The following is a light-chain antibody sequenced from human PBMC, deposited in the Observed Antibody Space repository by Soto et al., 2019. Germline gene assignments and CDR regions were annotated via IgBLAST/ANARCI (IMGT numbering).Light chain of an antibody. Sequence: EIVLTQSPGTLSLSPGEGATLSCRASQSLSNTYLAWYQQKPGQAPRLLIYAVSSRATGIPDRFSGSGSGTDFTLTISRLEPEDFAVYYCQQFGSSLYTFGQGTKVEIK. J-gene: IGKJ2*01. CDR3: QQFGSSLYT. V-gene: IGKV3-20*01. CDR2: AVS. CDR1: QSLSNTY.